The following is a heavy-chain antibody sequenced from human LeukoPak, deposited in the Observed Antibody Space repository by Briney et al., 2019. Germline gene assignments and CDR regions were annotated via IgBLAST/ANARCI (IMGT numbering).Heavy chain of an antibody. Sequence: GESLKISCKASGYFFTTYWTAWVRQMPGKGLELMGIIYPGDSDTRYSPSFQGQVTISADKSISTAYLQWSSLKASDTAMYYCARRSSGYYLDYWGQGTLVTVSS. V-gene: IGHV5-51*01. CDR2: IYPGDSDT. D-gene: IGHD3-22*01. J-gene: IGHJ4*02. CDR3: ARRSSGYYLDY. CDR1: GYFFTTYW.